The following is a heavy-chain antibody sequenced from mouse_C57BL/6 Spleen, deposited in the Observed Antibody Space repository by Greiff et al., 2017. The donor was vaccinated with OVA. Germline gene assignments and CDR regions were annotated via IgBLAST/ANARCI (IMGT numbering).Heavy chain of an antibody. CDR1: GSTFTSYW. V-gene: IGHV1-69*01. CDR2: IDPSDSYT. CDR3: ARRLPHYYAMDY. J-gene: IGHJ4*01. D-gene: IGHD2-2*01. Sequence: QVQLQQPGAELVMPGASVKLSCKASGSTFTSYWMHWVKQRPGQGLEWIGEIDPSDSYTNYNQKFKGKSTLTVDKSSSTAYMQLSSLTSEDSAVYYCARRLPHYYAMDYWGQGTSVTVSS.